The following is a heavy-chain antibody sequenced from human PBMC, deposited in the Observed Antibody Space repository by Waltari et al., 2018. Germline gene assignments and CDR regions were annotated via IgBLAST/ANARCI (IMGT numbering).Heavy chain of an antibody. CDR3: ATSGWYCFDY. CDR1: GCTLSSFW. CDR2: IKQDGSEK. Sequence: EVQLVESGGGLVQPGGSLRLSCAASGCTLSSFWRNWVRQTPGKGLGWVAGIKQDGSEKYYADSVKGRFTISRDNAKNSLYLQMNSLRAEDTAVYYCATSGWYCFDYWGQGTLVTVSS. V-gene: IGHV3-7*01. J-gene: IGHJ4*02. D-gene: IGHD6-19*01.